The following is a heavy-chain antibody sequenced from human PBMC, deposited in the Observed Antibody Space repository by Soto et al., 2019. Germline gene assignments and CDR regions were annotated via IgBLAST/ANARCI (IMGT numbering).Heavy chain of an antibody. D-gene: IGHD6-6*01. Sequence: GGSLRLSCAASGFTFSSYGMHWVRQAPGKGLEWVAVIWYDGSNKYYADSVKGRFTISRDNSKNTLYLQMNSLRAEDTAVYYCARDALFIAARPGCFDYWGQGTLVTVSS. J-gene: IGHJ4*02. V-gene: IGHV3-33*01. CDR3: ARDALFIAARPGCFDY. CDR1: GFTFSSYG. CDR2: IWYDGSNK.